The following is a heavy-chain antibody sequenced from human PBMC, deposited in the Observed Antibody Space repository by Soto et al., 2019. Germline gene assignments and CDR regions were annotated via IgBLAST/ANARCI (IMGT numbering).Heavy chain of an antibody. D-gene: IGHD5-12*01. J-gene: IGHJ4*02. V-gene: IGHV4-59*01. Sequence: PSETLSLTCTVSGGSISSYYWSWIRQPPGKGLEWIGYIYYSGSTNYNPSLKGRVTISVDTSKNQFSLKLSSVTAADTAVYYCARAYAGYADYWGQGALVTVSS. CDR3: ARAYAGYADY. CDR1: GGSISSYY. CDR2: IYYSGST.